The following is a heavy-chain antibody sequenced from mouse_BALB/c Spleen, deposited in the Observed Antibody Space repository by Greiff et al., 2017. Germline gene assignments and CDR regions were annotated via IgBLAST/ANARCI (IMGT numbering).Heavy chain of an antibody. J-gene: IGHJ1*01. V-gene: IGHV5-17*02. CDR3: ARSGSRNWYFDV. Sequence: EVKLQESGGGLVQPGGSRKLSCAASGFTFSSFGMHWVRQAPEKGLEWVAYISSGSSTIYYADTVKGRFTISRDNPKNTLFLQMTSLRSEDTAMYYCARSGSRNWYFDVWGAGTTVTVSS. D-gene: IGHD1-1*01. CDR2: ISSGSSTI. CDR1: GFTFSSFG.